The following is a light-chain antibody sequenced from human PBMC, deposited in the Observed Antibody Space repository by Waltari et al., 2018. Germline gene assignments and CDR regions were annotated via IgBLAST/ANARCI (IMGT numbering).Light chain of an antibody. Sequence: QSALTQPAPVSGSPGQSVTISCTGARSDSGRYGFVAWYQQHPGTAPKLVISDVSKRPSGVSDRFSGSKSGDTASLTISGLQFEDEADYYCCSYAGNYVWVFGGGTRLTVL. CDR2: DVS. CDR3: CSYAGNYVWV. J-gene: IGLJ3*02. V-gene: IGLV2-23*02. CDR1: RSDSGRYGF.